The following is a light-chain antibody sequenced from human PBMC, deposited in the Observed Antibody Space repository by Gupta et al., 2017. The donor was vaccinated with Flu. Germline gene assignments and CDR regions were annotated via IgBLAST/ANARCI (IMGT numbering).Light chain of an antibody. Sequence: QAVLTQPSSLSASPGASASLTCTLRSDITLGTYRIYWYQQKPGSPHQFLLRYNSDSYEQQGSGVPSRFSGSKDASADAVILLISVRQSDDAADYYCMIWHSSAWVFGGGTKLTVL. CDR3: MIWHSSAWV. J-gene: IGLJ3*02. V-gene: IGLV5-45*03. CDR1: SDITLGTYR. CDR2: YNSDSYE.